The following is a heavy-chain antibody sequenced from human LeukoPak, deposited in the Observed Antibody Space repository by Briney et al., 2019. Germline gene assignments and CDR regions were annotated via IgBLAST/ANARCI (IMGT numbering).Heavy chain of an antibody. Sequence: GGSLRLSCAASGFTFSGSTIHWVRQASGKGLEWIGRIRSKANSYATAYAASVKGRFTISRDDAKNTAYLQMDSLKTEDTAVYYCTSPQADSGATYFRHWGHGTLVTVSS. D-gene: IGHD6-19*01. J-gene: IGHJ1*01. V-gene: IGHV3-73*01. CDR3: TSPQADSGATYFRH. CDR1: GFTFSGST. CDR2: IRSKANSYAT.